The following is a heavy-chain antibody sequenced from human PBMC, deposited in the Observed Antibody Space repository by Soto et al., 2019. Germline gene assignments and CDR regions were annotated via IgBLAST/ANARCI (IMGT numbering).Heavy chain of an antibody. V-gene: IGHV3-23*01. CDR1: GFTFSSYA. CDR3: AKDTYYYDSSGFYSPLDD. D-gene: IGHD3-22*01. J-gene: IGHJ4*02. CDR2: ISGSSDST. Sequence: GGSLRLSCAASGFTFSSYAMSWVRQAPGKGLEWVSSISGSSDSTYYADSVKGRFTISRDNSKNTLYLQMNSLRAEDTAVYYCAKDTYYYDSSGFYSPLDDWGQGTLVTVSS.